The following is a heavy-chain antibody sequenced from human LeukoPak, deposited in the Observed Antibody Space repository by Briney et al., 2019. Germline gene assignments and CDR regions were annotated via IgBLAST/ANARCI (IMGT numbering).Heavy chain of an antibody. J-gene: IGHJ4*02. V-gene: IGHV5-51*01. CDR1: GYSFSDYW. CDR3: ARHLRARPFDY. Sequence: GESLKISCNGSGYSFSDYWIGWVRQMPGKGLEWVGIIYPGDSDTRYSPSFQGQVTISADKSISTAYLQWSRLKASDTAMYYCARHLRARPFDYWGQGTLVTVPS. CDR2: IYPGDSDT.